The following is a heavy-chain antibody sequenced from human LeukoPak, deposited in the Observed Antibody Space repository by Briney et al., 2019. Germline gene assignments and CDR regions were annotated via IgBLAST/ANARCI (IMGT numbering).Heavy chain of an antibody. CDR2: IYPGDSDT. Sequence: GESLKISCKGSGYSFTSYWIGWGRQMPGKGLGWMGVIYPGDSDTRYSPSFQGQVTISADKSISTAYLQWSSLKASDTAMYYCARFLSSWLVVAVDYWGQGTLVTVSS. CDR3: ARFLSSWLVVAVDY. D-gene: IGHD6-13*01. J-gene: IGHJ4*02. V-gene: IGHV5-51*01. CDR1: GYSFTSYW.